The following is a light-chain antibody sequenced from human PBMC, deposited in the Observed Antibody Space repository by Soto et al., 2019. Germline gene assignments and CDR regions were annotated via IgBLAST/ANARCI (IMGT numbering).Light chain of an antibody. J-gene: IGLJ1*01. CDR3: QSYDSSLSAYV. CDR2: GNS. Sequence: QSVLTQPPSVSGAPGQRVTISCTGSSSNIGAGYDLHWYQQLPGTAPKLLIYGNSNRPSGVPDRFSGSKSGTSASLAITGLQAEDEADYYCQSYDSSLSAYVFGTGTNVTVL. V-gene: IGLV1-40*01. CDR1: SSNIGAGYD.